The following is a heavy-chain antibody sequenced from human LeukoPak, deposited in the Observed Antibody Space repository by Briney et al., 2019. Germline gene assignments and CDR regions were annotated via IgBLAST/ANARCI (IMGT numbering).Heavy chain of an antibody. CDR2: IWYDGSNK. CDR3: AREEWSGRYYAGYFDS. V-gene: IGHV3-33*01. J-gene: IGHJ4*02. CDR1: GFTFGSYG. Sequence: GRSLRLSCAASGFTFGSYGMHWVRRAPGKGLEWVSVIWYDGSNKYYADSVKGRFTISRDNSKNTLYLQMNSLRAEDTAVYYCAREEWSGRYYAGYFDSWGQGTLVTGSS. D-gene: IGHD1-26*01.